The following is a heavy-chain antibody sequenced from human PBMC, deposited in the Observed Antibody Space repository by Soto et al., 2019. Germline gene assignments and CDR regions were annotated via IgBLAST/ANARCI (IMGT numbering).Heavy chain of an antibody. Sequence: PGVSLRLSCASSGFTFSIYAMHWVRQAPGKGLEWVAVISYDGSNKYYGDSVKGRFTISRDNSKNTLYLQMNSLRAEDTAVYYCAREPGTYYYDSSGSPDYWGQGT. V-gene: IGHV3-30-3*01. CDR1: GFTFSIYA. CDR2: ISYDGSNK. J-gene: IGHJ4*02. CDR3: AREPGTYYYDSSGSPDY. D-gene: IGHD3-22*01.